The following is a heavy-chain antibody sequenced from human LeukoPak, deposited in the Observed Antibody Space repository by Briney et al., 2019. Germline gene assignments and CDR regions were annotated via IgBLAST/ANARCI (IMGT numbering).Heavy chain of an antibody. CDR1: GFSFSSSA. V-gene: IGHV3-23*01. Sequence: GSLRLSCAGSGFSFSSSAMSWVRQPPGKGLEWVSSITGNGATTYYSDSVKGRFTISRDNSRNTLSLQMSSLRVEDTAVYYCAKERLRVDTAMVRSYYFENWGQGTLVTVSS. CDR3: AKERLRVDTAMVRSYYFEN. CDR2: ITGNGATT. J-gene: IGHJ4*02. D-gene: IGHD5-18*01.